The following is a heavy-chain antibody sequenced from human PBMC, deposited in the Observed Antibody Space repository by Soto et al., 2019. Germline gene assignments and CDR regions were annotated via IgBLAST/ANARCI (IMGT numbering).Heavy chain of an antibody. CDR2: ISSSSSTI. Sequence: GGSLRLSCAASGFTFSSYSMNWVRQAPGKGLEWVSYISSSSSTIYYADSVKGRFTISRDNAKNSLYLQMNSLRDEDTAVYYCARVDYDILTGYPTSYGMDVWGQGTTVTVS. CDR1: GFTFSSYS. CDR3: ARVDYDILTGYPTSYGMDV. J-gene: IGHJ6*02. V-gene: IGHV3-48*02. D-gene: IGHD3-9*01.